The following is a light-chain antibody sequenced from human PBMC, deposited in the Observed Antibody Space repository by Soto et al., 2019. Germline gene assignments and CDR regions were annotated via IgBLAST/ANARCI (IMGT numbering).Light chain of an antibody. V-gene: IGLV4-69*01. J-gene: IGLJ3*02. CDR1: SGHSNYA. Sequence: QLVLTQSPSASASLGASVKLTCTLSSGHSNYAIAWHQQQPEKGPRYLMKLNSDGSHSKGDGIPDRFSGSSSGAERYLTISGLQCEDEADYYCQTWGTGIQVFGGGTKVTVL. CDR3: QTWGTGIQV. CDR2: LNSDGSH.